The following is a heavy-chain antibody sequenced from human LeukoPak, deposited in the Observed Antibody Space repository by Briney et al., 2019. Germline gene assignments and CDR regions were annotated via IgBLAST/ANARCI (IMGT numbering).Heavy chain of an antibody. J-gene: IGHJ4*02. D-gene: IGHD3-22*01. CDR3: ARIRYYYDSSGYSGTDY. V-gene: IGHV3-7*01. Sequence: GGSLRLSCAASGFTFSSYWMSWVRQAPGKGLEWVANIKQDGSEKYYVDSVKGRFTISRDNAKNSLYLQMNSLRAEDTAVYYCARIRYYYDSSGYSGTDYWGQGTLVTVSS. CDR2: IKQDGSEK. CDR1: GFTFSSYW.